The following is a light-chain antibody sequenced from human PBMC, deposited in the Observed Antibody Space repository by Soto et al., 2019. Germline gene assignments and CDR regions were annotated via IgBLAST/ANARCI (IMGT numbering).Light chain of an antibody. J-gene: IGKJ1*01. CDR1: QTVSSW. Sequence: DLQMTQSPSTLSASVGDRFTITSRASQTVSSWLSWYQQKPGKAPKLLIYKASTLKSVVPSRFSGRGSGTEFTRASSSLPPDDFATYYSQHYNSYSQAFGQGSKVDI. V-gene: IGKV1-5*03. CDR3: QHYNSYSQA. CDR2: KAS.